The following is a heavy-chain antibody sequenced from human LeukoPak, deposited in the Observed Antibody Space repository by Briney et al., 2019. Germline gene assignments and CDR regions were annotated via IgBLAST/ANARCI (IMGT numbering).Heavy chain of an antibody. J-gene: IGHJ4*02. CDR2: IYTSGST. CDR3: ARDAAQQWLVRSTNFDY. CDR1: GGSISSYY. D-gene: IGHD6-19*01. V-gene: IGHV4-4*07. Sequence: PSETLSLTCTVSGGSISSYYWSWIRQPAGKGLEWIGRIYTSGSTNYNPSLKSRVTMSVDTSKNQFSLKLSSVTAADTAVYYCARDAAQQWLVRSTNFDYWGQGTLVTVSS.